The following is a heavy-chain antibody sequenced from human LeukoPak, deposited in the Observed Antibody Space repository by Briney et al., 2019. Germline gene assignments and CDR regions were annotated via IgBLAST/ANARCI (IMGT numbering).Heavy chain of an antibody. CDR2: SNWNGART. V-gene: IGHV3-20*04. Sequence: GGSLRLSCAASGVPFDDYGMTWVRQAPGKGLEWVSDSNWNGARTGYADSVKGRFTISRDNAKNSLYLQMNSLRAEDTALYYCAKAPRGRFGYPFDYWGQGTLVTVSS. CDR3: AKAPRGRFGYPFDY. D-gene: IGHD3-10*01. CDR1: GVPFDDYG. J-gene: IGHJ4*02.